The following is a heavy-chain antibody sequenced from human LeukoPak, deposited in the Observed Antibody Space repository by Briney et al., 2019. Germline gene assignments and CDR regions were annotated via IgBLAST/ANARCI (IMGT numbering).Heavy chain of an antibody. D-gene: IGHD3-22*01. V-gene: IGHV3-53*01. CDR1: GFTFSSYG. CDR3: ARERVRDYYDSSGYLDY. CDR2: IYSGGST. Sequence: GGSLRLSCAASGFTFSSYGMHWVRQAPGKGLEWVSVIYSGGSTYFADSVKGRFTISRDNPKITVYLQMNSVRAEDTAVYYCARERVRDYYDSSGYLDYWGQGTLVTVSS. J-gene: IGHJ4*02.